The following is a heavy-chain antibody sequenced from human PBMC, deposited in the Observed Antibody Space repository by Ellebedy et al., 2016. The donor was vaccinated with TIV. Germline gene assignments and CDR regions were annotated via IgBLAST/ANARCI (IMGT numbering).Heavy chain of an antibody. D-gene: IGHD1-26*01. V-gene: IGHV1-18*01. CDR3: ARYSGSPDY. Sequence: ASVKVSCKASAHTFRYYSIIWVRQAPGQGLEWMGWISVNNGHTIYAQRFQDRVTMTTDTSTTTAYLKLRGLRDDDTAIYYCARYSGSPDYWGQGTLVTVSS. CDR2: ISVNNGHT. J-gene: IGHJ4*02. CDR1: AHTFRYYS.